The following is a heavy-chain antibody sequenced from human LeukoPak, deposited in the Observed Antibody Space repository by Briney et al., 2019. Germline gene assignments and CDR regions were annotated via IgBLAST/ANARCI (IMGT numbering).Heavy chain of an antibody. V-gene: IGHV3-48*03. Sequence: GGSLRLSCAASGFTFSSYEMNWVRQAPGKGLEWVSYISSSGSTIYYADSVKGRFTISRDNAKNSLYLQMNSLRAEDTAVYYCARSSKMATIDFDYWGLGNLVTVSS. J-gene: IGHJ4*02. CDR2: ISSSGSTI. CDR3: ARSSKMATIDFDY. D-gene: IGHD5-24*01. CDR1: GFTFSSYE.